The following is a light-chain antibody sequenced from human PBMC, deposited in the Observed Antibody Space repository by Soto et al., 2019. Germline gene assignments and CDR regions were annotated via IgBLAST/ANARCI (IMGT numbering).Light chain of an antibody. J-gene: IGLJ1*01. CDR2: GTS. V-gene: IGLV1-40*01. CDR1: TSNIGGGYD. Sequence: QSVLTQPPSVSGAPGQRVTISCTGSTSNIGGGYDVHWYQQLPGTAPKLLIYGTSYRPSGVPERFSAYKSGTSASPAITGLQAEDEAEYYCQSYDSSLSAVFGTGTKVTVL. CDR3: QSYDSSLSAV.